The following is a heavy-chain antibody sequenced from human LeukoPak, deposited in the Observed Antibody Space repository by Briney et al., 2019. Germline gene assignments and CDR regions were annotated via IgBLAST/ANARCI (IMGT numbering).Heavy chain of an antibody. D-gene: IGHD3-22*01. Sequence: SETLSLTCTVSGHSISSGYYWGWIRQPPGKGLEWIGSIYHSGSTYYNPSLKSRVTISVDTSKNQFSLKLSSVTAADTAVYYCARTGDSSGSYYYYYMDVWGKGTTVTVSS. V-gene: IGHV4-38-2*02. CDR2: IYHSGST. CDR3: ARTGDSSGSYYYYYMDV. J-gene: IGHJ6*03. CDR1: GHSISSGYY.